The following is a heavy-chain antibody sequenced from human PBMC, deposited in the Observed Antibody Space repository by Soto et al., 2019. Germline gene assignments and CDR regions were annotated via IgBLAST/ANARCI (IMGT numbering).Heavy chain of an antibody. D-gene: IGHD6-19*01. Sequence: PGGSLRLSCTASGFTFGDYAMSWVRQAPGKGLEWVGFIRSKAYGGTTEYAASVKGRFTISRDDSKSIAYLQMNSLKTEDTAVYYCTRDAYSSGWYARPYYYYGMDVWGQGTTVTV. CDR3: TRDAYSSGWYARPYYYYGMDV. CDR2: IRSKAYGGTT. CDR1: GFTFGDYA. J-gene: IGHJ6*02. V-gene: IGHV3-49*04.